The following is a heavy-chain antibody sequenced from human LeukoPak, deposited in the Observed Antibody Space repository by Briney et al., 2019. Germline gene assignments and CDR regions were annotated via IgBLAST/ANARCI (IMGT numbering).Heavy chain of an antibody. CDR1: GFTFSSYA. D-gene: IGHD3-22*01. CDR2: ISGGSGST. J-gene: IGHJ4*02. CDR3: AKHRFESGGYHSTD. V-gene: IGHV3-23*01. Sequence: GGSLRLSCAASGFTFSSYAMSWVRQAPGKGLAWVSTISGGSGSTYCADSVKGRFTISRDNSKSTLYLQMNSLRDEDTAVYYCAKHRFESGGYHSTDWGQGTLVTVSS.